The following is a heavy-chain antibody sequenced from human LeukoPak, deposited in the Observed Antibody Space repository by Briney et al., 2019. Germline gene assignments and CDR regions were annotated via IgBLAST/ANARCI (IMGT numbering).Heavy chain of an antibody. CDR1: GFTFSSYA. CDR2: ISYDGSNK. V-gene: IGHV3-30-3*01. D-gene: IGHD3-3*01. CDR3: ARDRGYDFWSGYYFDELRTEYFQH. J-gene: IGHJ1*01. Sequence: GRSLRLSCAASGFTFSSYAMHWVRQAPGKGLEWVAVISYDGSNKYYADSVKGRFTISRDNSKNTLYLQMNSLRAEDTAVYYCARDRGYDFWSGYYFDELRTEYFQHWGHGTLVTVSS.